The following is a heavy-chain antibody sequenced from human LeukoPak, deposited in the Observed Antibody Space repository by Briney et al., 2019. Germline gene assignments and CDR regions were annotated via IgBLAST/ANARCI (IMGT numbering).Heavy chain of an antibody. CDR3: ARAPPINYYDSSGLDY. CDR2: IIPIFGTA. CDR1: GYTFTSYG. D-gene: IGHD3-22*01. V-gene: IGHV1-69*13. J-gene: IGHJ4*02. Sequence: ASVKVSCKASGYTFTSYGISWVRQAPGQGLEWMGGIIPIFGTANYAQKFQGRVTITADESTSTAYMELSSLRSEDTAVYYCARAPPINYYDSSGLDYWGQGTLVTVSS.